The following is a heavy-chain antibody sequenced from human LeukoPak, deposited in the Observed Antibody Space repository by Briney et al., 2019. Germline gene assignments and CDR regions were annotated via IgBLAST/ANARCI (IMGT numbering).Heavy chain of an antibody. CDR3: ARDVRQQLAPDYDY. V-gene: IGHV1-18*01. CDR1: GYTFTSYG. D-gene: IGHD6-13*01. CDR2: ISAYNGNT. Sequence: GASVKVSCKASGYTFTSYGISWVRQAPGQGLEWMGWISAYNGNTNYAQKLQGRVTMTTDTSTSTAYMELRSLRSDDTAVYYCARDVRQQLAPDYDYWGQGTLVTVSS. J-gene: IGHJ4*02.